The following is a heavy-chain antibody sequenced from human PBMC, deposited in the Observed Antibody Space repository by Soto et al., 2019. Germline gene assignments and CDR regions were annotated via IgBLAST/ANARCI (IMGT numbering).Heavy chain of an antibody. J-gene: IGHJ4*02. CDR1: GGSISSYY. Sequence: QVQLQESGPGLVKPSETLSLTCTVSGGSISSYYWSWIRQPPGKGLEWIGYIYYSGSTNYNPSLKRRVTISVDTSKNQFSLKLSSVTAADTAVYYCARFTDIVATMFDYWGQGTLVTVSS. CDR3: ARFTDIVATMFDY. CDR2: IYYSGST. D-gene: IGHD5-12*01. V-gene: IGHV4-59*08.